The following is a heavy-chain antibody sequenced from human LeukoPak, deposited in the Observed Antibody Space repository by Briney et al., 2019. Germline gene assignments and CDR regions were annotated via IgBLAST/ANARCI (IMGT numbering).Heavy chain of an antibody. CDR3: ATGNASYYYMDV. V-gene: IGHV1-2*02. CDR2: INSNNGGT. D-gene: IGHD2-2*01. CDR1: GYTFTGYY. J-gene: IGHJ6*03. Sequence: ASVKVSCKASGYTFTGYYMHWVRQAPGQGLEWMGWINSNNGGTNYAQKFQGRVTVTRDTSISTAYMELNRLRSDDTAVYFCATGNASYYYMDVWGKGTTVIVSS.